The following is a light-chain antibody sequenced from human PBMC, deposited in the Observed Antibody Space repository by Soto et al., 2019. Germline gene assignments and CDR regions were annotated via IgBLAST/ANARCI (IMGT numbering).Light chain of an antibody. V-gene: IGKV3-20*01. CDR1: QSVSSSY. J-gene: IGKJ4*01. CDR2: GAS. Sequence: EIALTQPPDTLSLSPPERATLSCRASQSVSSSYLASYQQKPGQAPRLLIYGASSRATCIPHRFSGSGSGTDFTLTISRLEPEDFAVSYCQQYGTSPFTFGGGTKVEFK. CDR3: QQYGTSPFT.